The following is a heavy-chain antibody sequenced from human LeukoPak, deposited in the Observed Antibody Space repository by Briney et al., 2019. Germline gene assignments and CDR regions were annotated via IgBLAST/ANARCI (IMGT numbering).Heavy chain of an antibody. CDR2: ISSNGGST. J-gene: IGHJ3*02. D-gene: IGHD3-22*01. V-gene: IGHV3-64*01. CDR3: ARAASSGYYSLSPRDAFDI. Sequence: GGSLRLSCVASGFTFSSYAMHWVRQAPGKGLEYVSAISSNGGSTYYANSVKGRFTISRDNSKNTLYLQMGSLRAEDMAVYYCARAASSGYYSLSPRDAFDIWGQGTMVTVSS. CDR1: GFTFSSYA.